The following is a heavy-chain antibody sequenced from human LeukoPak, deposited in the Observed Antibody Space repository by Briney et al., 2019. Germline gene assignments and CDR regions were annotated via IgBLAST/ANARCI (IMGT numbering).Heavy chain of an antibody. J-gene: IGHJ4*02. CDR2: IYYSGST. CDR1: GGSISSSSYY. Sequence: SSETLSLTCTVSGGSISSSSYYWGWIRQPPGKGLEWIGSIYYSGSTYYNPSLKSRVTISVDTSKNQFSLKLSPVTAADTAVYYCARQSIAVAGWGNWGQGTLVTVSS. D-gene: IGHD6-19*01. CDR3: ARQSIAVAGWGN. V-gene: IGHV4-39*01.